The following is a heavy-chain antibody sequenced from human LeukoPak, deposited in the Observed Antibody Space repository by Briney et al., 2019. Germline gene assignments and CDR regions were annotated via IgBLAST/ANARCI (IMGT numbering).Heavy chain of an antibody. J-gene: IGHJ4*02. V-gene: IGHV3-30*02. Sequence: GGSLRLSCAASGFAFSDYAMNWVRQAPGKGLEWVAFIRYDGSNKYYADSVKGRFTISRDNSNNSLFVQMNSLRAEDTAVYFCAKSRSGSANWALQIFDNWGQGTLVTVSS. CDR2: IRYDGSNK. CDR1: GFAFSDYA. CDR3: AKSRSGSANWALQIFDN. D-gene: IGHD1-1*01.